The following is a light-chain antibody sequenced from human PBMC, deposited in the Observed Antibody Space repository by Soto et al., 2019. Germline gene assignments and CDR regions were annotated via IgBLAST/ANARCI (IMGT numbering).Light chain of an antibody. Sequence: DIQMTQSPSSLSASVGDIVTITCRASQSISRYLNWYQQKAGKAPILLIYAASSLQSGVPSRFSGSGSGTDFTLTISSLQPEEFATYYWQQSYNTPRTFGQGTKVEIK. CDR2: AAS. J-gene: IGKJ1*01. CDR1: QSISRY. CDR3: QQSYNTPRT. V-gene: IGKV1-39*01.